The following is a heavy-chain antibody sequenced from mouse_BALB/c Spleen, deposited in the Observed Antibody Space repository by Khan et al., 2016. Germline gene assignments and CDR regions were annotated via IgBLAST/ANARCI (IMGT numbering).Heavy chain of an antibody. CDR2: ISSGGST. D-gene: IGHD1-2*01. Sequence: EVELVESGGGLVKPGGSLKLSCAASGFTFSSYAMSWVRQTPEKRLEWVASISSGGSTYYPDSVKGRFTISRDNARNILYLQMSSLRSEDTAMYXCAREALRPAYWGQGTLVTVSA. V-gene: IGHV5-6-5*01. CDR1: GFTFSSYA. J-gene: IGHJ3*01. CDR3: AREALRPAY.